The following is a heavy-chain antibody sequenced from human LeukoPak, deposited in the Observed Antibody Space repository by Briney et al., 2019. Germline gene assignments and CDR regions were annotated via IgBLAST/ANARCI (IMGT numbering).Heavy chain of an antibody. D-gene: IGHD2-15*01. J-gene: IGHJ4*02. CDR3: ARGYCSGGSCYLFTY. Sequence: ASVKVSCKASGGTFSSYATSWVRQAPGQGLEWMGRIIPIFGTANYAQKFQGRVTITADKSTSTAYMELSSLRSEDTAVYYCARGYCSGGSCYLFTYWGQGTLVTVSS. CDR2: IIPIFGTA. V-gene: IGHV1-69*06. CDR1: GGTFSSYA.